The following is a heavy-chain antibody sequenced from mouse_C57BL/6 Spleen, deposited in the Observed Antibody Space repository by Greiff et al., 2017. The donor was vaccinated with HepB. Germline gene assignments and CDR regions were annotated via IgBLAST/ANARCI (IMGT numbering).Heavy chain of an antibody. J-gene: IGHJ2*01. Sequence: QVQLQQPGAELVRPGSSVKLSCKASGYTFTSYWMHWVKQRPIQGLEWIGNIDPSDSETHYNQKFKDKATLTVDKSSSTAYMQLSSLTSEDSAVYYCARIMSNWDVRYWGQGTTLTVSS. CDR2: IDPSDSET. CDR3: ARIMSNWDVRY. D-gene: IGHD4-1*02. CDR1: GYTFTSYW. V-gene: IGHV1-52*01.